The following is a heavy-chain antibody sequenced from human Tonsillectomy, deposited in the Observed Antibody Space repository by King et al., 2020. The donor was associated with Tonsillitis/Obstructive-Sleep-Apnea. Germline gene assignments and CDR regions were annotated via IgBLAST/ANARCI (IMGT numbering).Heavy chain of an antibody. Sequence: VQLQQWGAGLLKPSETLSLTCAVYGGSFSGYYWSWIRQPPGKGLEWIGEISHSGSTNYNPSLKSRVTISVDTSKNQFSLKLSSVTAADTAVYYCARGVEEYYDFWSGSLGYYYMDVWGKGTTVTVSS. CDR1: GGSFSGYY. J-gene: IGHJ6*03. CDR2: ISHSGST. D-gene: IGHD3-3*01. V-gene: IGHV4-34*01. CDR3: ARGVEEYYDFWSGSLGYYYMDV.